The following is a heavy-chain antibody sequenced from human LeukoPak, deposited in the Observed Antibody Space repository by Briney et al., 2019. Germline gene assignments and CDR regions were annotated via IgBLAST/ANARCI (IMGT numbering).Heavy chain of an antibody. CDR1: GVSISSDNW. V-gene: IGHV4-4*02. D-gene: IGHD3-3*01. CDR3: ARGSRITIYY. CDR2: INHSGST. J-gene: IGHJ4*02. Sequence: SETLSLTCAVCGVSISSDNWWTWVRQPPGKGLEWIGEINHSGSTNYNPSLKSRVTISVDTSKNQFSLKLSSVTAADTAVYYCARGSRITIYYWGQGTLVTVSS.